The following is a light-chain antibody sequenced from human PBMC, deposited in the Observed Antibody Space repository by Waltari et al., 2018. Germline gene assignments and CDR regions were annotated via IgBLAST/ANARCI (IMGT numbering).Light chain of an antibody. J-gene: IGKJ1*01. CDR1: QSVSSSY. V-gene: IGKV3-20*01. CDR3: QQYDGSPRT. Sequence: EIVLTQSPGTLSLSPGERATLSCRASQSVSSSYLAWYQQKPGQAPRLLIYDASSRATGIPDRFSGSGSGTEFTLTISRLEPEDFAVYYCQQYDGSPRTFGQGTKVEIK. CDR2: DAS.